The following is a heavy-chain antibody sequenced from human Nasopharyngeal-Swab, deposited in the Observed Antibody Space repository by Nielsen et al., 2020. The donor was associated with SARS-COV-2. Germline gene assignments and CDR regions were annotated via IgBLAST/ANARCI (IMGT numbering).Heavy chain of an antibody. Sequence: GGSLRLSCAASGFTFSSYSMNWVRQAPGKGLEWVSYISSSSSTIYYADSVKGQFTISRDNAKNSLYPQMNSLRAEDTAVYYCARKDYDILTGHPFFDYWGQGTLVTVSS. CDR1: GFTFSSYS. CDR3: ARKDYDILTGHPFFDY. J-gene: IGHJ4*02. V-gene: IGHV3-48*01. D-gene: IGHD3-9*01. CDR2: ISSSSSTI.